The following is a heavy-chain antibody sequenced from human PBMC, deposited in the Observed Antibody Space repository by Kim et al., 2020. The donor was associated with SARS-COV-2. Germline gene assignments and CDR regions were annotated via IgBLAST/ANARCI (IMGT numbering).Heavy chain of an antibody. CDR1: GFTFDGYA. V-gene: IGHV3-9*01. CDR2: ISRNSGNI. J-gene: IGHJ5*02. Sequence: GGSLRLSCAASGFTFDGYAMHWVRQAPGKGLEWVSCISRNSGNIDYADSVKGRFTISRDNAKNSLYLQMNSLRAEDTALYYCAKASKLHPVPAIQSWGQGTLVTVSS. CDR3: AKASKLHPVPAIQS. D-gene: IGHD2-2*02.